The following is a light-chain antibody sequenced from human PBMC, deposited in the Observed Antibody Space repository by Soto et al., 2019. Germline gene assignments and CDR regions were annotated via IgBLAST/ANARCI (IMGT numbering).Light chain of an antibody. V-gene: IGKV1-33*01. CDR1: QSIANF. J-gene: IGKJ4*01. CDR3: QQYEDLPLT. Sequence: DVQLTQSPSSLSASVGDRVIITCKANQSIANFLNWFQHKPGEAPKLLISDASHLELGVPSRFSGSRSGTDFVLDINNLQSEDVATYFCQQYEDLPLTFGGGTKVDIK. CDR2: DAS.